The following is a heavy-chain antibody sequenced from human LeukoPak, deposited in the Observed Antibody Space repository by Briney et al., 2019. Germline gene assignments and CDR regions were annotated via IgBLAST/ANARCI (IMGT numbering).Heavy chain of an antibody. CDR1: GFTFSSYA. CDR2: ISGSGGST. V-gene: IGHV3-23*01. CDR3: AKVVRRYFDWLFPGASDY. J-gene: IGHJ4*02. D-gene: IGHD3-9*01. Sequence: PGGSLRLSCAASGFTFSSYAMSWVRQAPGKGLEWVSAISGSGGSTYYADSVKGRFTISRDNSKNTLYLQMNSLIAEDTAVYYCAKVVRRYFDWLFPGASDYWGQGTLVTVSS.